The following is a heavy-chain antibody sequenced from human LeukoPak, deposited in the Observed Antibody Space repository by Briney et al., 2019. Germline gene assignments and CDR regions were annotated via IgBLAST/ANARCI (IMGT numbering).Heavy chain of an antibody. J-gene: IGHJ4*02. Sequence: SETLSLTCTVSGDSISSGGYYWSWIRQHPGKGLEWIGEINHSGSTNYNPSLKSRVTISVDTSKNQFSLKLSSVTAADTAVYYCARAILWEEGKDDYWGQGTLVTVSS. D-gene: IGHD2-21*01. V-gene: IGHV4-39*07. CDR1: GDSISSGGYY. CDR2: INHSGST. CDR3: ARAILWEEGKDDY.